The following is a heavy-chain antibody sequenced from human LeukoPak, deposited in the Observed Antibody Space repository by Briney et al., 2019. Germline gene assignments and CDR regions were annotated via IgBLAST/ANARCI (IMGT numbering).Heavy chain of an antibody. CDR3: ARVTEQLANGDY. CDR1: GYTFTSYG. J-gene: IGHJ4*02. Sequence: ASVKVSCKASGYTFTSYGISWVRQAPGQGLEWMGWVSAYNGNTNYAQKLQGRVTMTTDTSTSTAYMELRSLRSDDTAVYYCARVTEQLANGDYWGQGILVTVSS. CDR2: VSAYNGNT. V-gene: IGHV1-18*01. D-gene: IGHD6-6*01.